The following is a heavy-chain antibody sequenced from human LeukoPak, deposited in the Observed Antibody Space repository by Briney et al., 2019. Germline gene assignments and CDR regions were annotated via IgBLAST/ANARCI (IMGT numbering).Heavy chain of an antibody. D-gene: IGHD2-2*01. V-gene: IGHV1-18*01. CDR3: ARVRGCSSTSCYGLGWFDP. CDR2: ISAYNGNT. Sequence: ASVMVSCKASGYTFTSYGISWVRQAPGQGLEWMGWISAYNGNTNYAQKLQGRVTMTTDTSTSTAYMELRSLRSDDTAVYYCARVRGCSSTSCYGLGWFDPWGQGTLVTVSS. J-gene: IGHJ5*02. CDR1: GYTFTSYG.